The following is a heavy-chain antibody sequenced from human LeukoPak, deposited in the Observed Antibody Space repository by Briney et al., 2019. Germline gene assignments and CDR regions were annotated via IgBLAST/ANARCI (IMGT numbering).Heavy chain of an antibody. CDR2: INHTGST. V-gene: IGHV4-34*01. J-gene: IGHJ6*02. Sequence: RSSETLSLTCVVYGGPLSGYYWSWIRQTPGKGLEWIGEINHTGSTNYNPSFRSQVTMSVDTTQKQLSLKLTSVTAADTAVYYCALDYGMFLDGMDVWGQGTTVTVSS. CDR1: GGPLSGYY. CDR3: ALDYGMFLDGMDV. D-gene: IGHD4-17*01.